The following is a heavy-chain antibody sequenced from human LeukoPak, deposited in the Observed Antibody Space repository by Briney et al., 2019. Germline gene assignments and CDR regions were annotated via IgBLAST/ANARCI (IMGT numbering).Heavy chain of an antibody. D-gene: IGHD6-19*01. J-gene: IGHJ4*02. CDR1: GFTFSSSW. CDR3: ASLGSRSGG. CDR2: INTDGSTT. V-gene: IGHV3-74*01. Sequence: PGGSLRLSCVASGFTFSSSWVHWVRQAPGKGLVWVSRINTDGSTTNYADSVKGRFTISRDNAKKTLSLRMKSLRAEDTAVYYCASLGSRSGGWGQGTLVTVSS.